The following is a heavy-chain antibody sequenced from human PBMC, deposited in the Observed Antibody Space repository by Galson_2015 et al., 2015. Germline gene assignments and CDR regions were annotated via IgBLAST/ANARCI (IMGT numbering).Heavy chain of an antibody. J-gene: IGHJ4*02. D-gene: IGHD3-22*01. CDR3: TRDRYYSETSGTWAAIFDY. CDR1: GFTFSDYA. CDR2: ISNSGVYT. V-gene: IGHV3-21*01. Sequence: SLRLSCAASGFTFSDYAMNWVRQAPGKGLEWVSSISNSGVYTYYADSVKGRFTISRDNAKNSLYLEMNSLRAEDTAIYYCTRDRYYSETSGTWAAIFDYWGQGTLVTVSS.